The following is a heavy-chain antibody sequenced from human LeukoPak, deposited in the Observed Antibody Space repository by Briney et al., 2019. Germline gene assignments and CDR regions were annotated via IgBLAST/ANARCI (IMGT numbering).Heavy chain of an antibody. Sequence: GGSLRLSCAASGFTFSSYAMHWVRQAPGKGLEWVAVISYDGSNKYYADSVKGRFTISRDNSKNTLYLQMNSLRAEDTAVYYCAKSGSYYPHYNWFDPWGQGTLVTVSS. CDR2: ISYDGSNK. J-gene: IGHJ5*02. V-gene: IGHV3-30*04. CDR1: GFTFSSYA. CDR3: AKSGSYYPHYNWFDP. D-gene: IGHD1-26*01.